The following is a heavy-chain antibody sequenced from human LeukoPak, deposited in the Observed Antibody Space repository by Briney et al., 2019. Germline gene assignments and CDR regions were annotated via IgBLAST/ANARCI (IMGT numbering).Heavy chain of an antibody. CDR3: ARDRVGGSYVFDI. CDR1: GYSFTNYW. J-gene: IGHJ3*02. D-gene: IGHD1-26*01. V-gene: IGHV5-51*01. Sequence: HGESLKISCKGSGYSFTNYWIAWVRQMPGKGLEWMGIIYPDDSDTRYSPSFQGQVTISADKSISTAYLQWSSLRAEDTAVYYCARDRVGGSYVFDIWGQGTMVTVSS. CDR2: IYPDDSDT.